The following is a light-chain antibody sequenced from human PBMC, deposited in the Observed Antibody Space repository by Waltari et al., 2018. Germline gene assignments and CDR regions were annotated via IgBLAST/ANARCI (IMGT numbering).Light chain of an antibody. CDR2: GAS. Sequence: DIQMTQSPSSLSASVGDRVTITCQASEDIRTYLNWYKQKPGKAPKLLIYGASNLETGVPSRFGGSGSGTDFTLTISSLQPEDLATYYCQQHDNLPSFTFGGGTKVEI. J-gene: IGKJ4*01. CDR3: QQHDNLPSFT. V-gene: IGKV1-33*01. CDR1: EDIRTY.